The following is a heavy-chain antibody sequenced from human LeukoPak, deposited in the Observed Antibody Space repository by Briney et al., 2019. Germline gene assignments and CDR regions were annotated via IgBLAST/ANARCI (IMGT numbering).Heavy chain of an antibody. CDR1: GFTFSSYS. CDR2: ISSSSSTI. D-gene: IGHD6-19*01. V-gene: IGHV3-48*04. CDR3: ASLTSGIAVAAPDY. Sequence: GGSLRLSCAASGFTFSSYSMNWVRQAPGKGLEWVSYISSSSSTIYYADSVKGRFTISRDNAKNSLYLQMNSLRAEDTAVYYCASLTSGIAVAAPDYWGQGTLVTVSS. J-gene: IGHJ4*02.